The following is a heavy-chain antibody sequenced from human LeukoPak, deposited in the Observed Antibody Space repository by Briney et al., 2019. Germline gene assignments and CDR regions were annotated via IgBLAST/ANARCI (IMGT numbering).Heavy chain of an antibody. J-gene: IGHJ4*02. D-gene: IGHD2-2*01. V-gene: IGHV3-53*01. CDR3: AKDVTRYCSSTSCPQGDY. CDR1: GFTVSSNY. Sequence: GGSLRLSCAASGFTVSSNYMSWVRQAPGKGLEWVSVIYSGGSTYYADSVKGRFTISRDNSKNTLYLQMNSLRVEDTAVYYCAKDVTRYCSSTSCPQGDYWGQGTLVTVSS. CDR2: IYSGGST.